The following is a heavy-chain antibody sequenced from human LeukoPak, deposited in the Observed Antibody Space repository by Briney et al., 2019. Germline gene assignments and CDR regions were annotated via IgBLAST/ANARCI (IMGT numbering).Heavy chain of an antibody. CDR1: GFTFRSYW. D-gene: IGHD5-12*01. CDR3: ARADVDIVATIATDAFDI. Sequence: GGSLRLSCAASGFTFRSYWMSWLRQAPGKGLEWVANIKHDGSEEYYVDSVKGRFTISRDNAKNSLYLQMSSLRAEDTAVYYCARADVDIVATIATDAFDIWGQGTMVTVSS. J-gene: IGHJ3*02. V-gene: IGHV3-7*01. CDR2: IKHDGSEE.